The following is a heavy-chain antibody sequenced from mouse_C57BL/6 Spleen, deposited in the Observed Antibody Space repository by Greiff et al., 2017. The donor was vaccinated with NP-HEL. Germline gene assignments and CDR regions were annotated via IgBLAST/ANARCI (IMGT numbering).Heavy chain of an antibody. V-gene: IGHV1-26*01. CDR1: GYTFTDYY. CDR3: ARSGDYVPFAY. J-gene: IGHJ3*01. D-gene: IGHD2-4*01. Sequence: VQLQQSGPELVKPGASVKISCKASGYTFTDYYMNWVKQSHGKSLEWIGDINPNNGGTSYNQKFKGKATLTVDKSSSTAYMELRSLTSEDSAVYYCARSGDYVPFAYWGQGTLVTVSA. CDR2: INPNNGGT.